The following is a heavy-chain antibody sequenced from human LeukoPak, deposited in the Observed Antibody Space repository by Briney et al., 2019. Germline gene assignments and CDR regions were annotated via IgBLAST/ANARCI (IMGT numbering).Heavy chain of an antibody. D-gene: IGHD4-17*01. J-gene: IGHJ4*02. CDR2: IKQDGSEK. CDR1: GFTFSSYW. V-gene: IGHV3-7*01. CDR3: AKHTTVTTGGNFDY. Sequence: GGSLRLSCAASGFTFSSYWMSWVRQAPGKGLEWVANIKQDGSEKYCVDSVKGRFTISRDNAKNSLYLQMNSLRAEDTAVYYCAKHTTVTTGGNFDYWGQGTLVTVSS.